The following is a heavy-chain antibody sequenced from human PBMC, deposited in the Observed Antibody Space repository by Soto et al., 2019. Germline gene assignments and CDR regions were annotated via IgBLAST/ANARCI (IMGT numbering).Heavy chain of an antibody. V-gene: IGHV4-31*03. Sequence: QVQLQESGPGLVKPSQTLSLTCTVSGGSISSGGYYWSWIRQHPGKGLEWIGYIYSSGSTYYNPSLKSRVTISVDTSKNQFSLKLSSVTAADTAVYYCGVSDYGDQSFDYWGQGTLVTVSS. CDR1: GGSISSGGYY. D-gene: IGHD4-17*01. CDR2: IYSSGST. J-gene: IGHJ4*02. CDR3: GVSDYGDQSFDY.